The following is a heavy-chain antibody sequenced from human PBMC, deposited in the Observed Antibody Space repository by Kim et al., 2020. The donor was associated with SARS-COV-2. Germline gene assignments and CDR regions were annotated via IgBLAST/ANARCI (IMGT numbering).Heavy chain of an antibody. CDR1: GGSISSGGYY. V-gene: IGHV4-31*03. D-gene: IGHD3-9*01. Sequence: SETLSLTCTVSGGSISSGGYYWSWIRQHPGKGLEWIGYIYYSGSTYYNPSLKSRVTISVDTSKNQFSLKLSSVTAADTAVYYCARVVTYYDILTGNWFDPWGQGTLVTVSS. CDR3: ARVVTYYDILTGNWFDP. J-gene: IGHJ5*02. CDR2: IYYSGST.